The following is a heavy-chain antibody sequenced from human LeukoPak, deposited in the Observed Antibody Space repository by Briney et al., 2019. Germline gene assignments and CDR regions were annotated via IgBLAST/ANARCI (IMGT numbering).Heavy chain of an antibody. V-gene: IGHV3-66*01. CDR3: AKVREANYYDSSGEVY. J-gene: IGHJ4*02. CDR2: IYSGGST. CDR1: GFTVSSNY. Sequence: PGGSLRLSCAASGFTVSSNYMSWVRQAPGKGLEWVSVIYSGGSTYYADSVKGRFTISRDNSKNTLYLQMNSLRAEDTAVYYCAKVREANYYDSSGEVYWGQGTLVTVSS. D-gene: IGHD3-22*01.